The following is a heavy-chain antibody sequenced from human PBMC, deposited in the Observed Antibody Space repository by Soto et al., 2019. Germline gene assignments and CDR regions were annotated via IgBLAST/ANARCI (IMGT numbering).Heavy chain of an antibody. CDR3: ARDWYCSSTSCYGTLFRFDP. D-gene: IGHD2-2*01. V-gene: IGHV1-18*01. J-gene: IGHJ5*02. CDR1: GYTFTSYG. Sequence: ASVKVSCKASGYTFTSYGISWVRQAPGQGLEWMGWISAYNGNTNYAQKLQGRVTMTTDTSTSTAYMELRSLRSDDTAVYYCARDWYCSSTSCYGTLFRFDPWGQGTLVTVSS. CDR2: ISAYNGNT.